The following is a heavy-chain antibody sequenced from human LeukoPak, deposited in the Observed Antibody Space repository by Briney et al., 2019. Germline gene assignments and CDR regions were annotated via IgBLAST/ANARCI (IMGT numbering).Heavy chain of an antibody. CDR2: IYHSGST. V-gene: IGHV4-38-2*01. D-gene: IGHD2-15*01. CDR3: ARVQGYCSGGSCFRPHNRFDS. CDR1: GYSISSGYY. Sequence: SETLSLSCAVSGYSISSGYYWGWIRQPPGKGLEWIGSIYHSGSTYYNPSLKSRVTISVDTSKNQFSLKLSSVTAADTAVYYCARVQGYCSGGSCFRPHNRFDSWGQGALVTVSS. J-gene: IGHJ5*01.